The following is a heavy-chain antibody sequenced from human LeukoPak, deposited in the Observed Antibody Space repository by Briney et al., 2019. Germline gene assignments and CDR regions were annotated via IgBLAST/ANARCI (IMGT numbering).Heavy chain of an antibody. Sequence: KSSETLSLTCTVSGGSISSSGYYWSWIRQHPGKGLEWIGYIYYSGSTYYNPSLKSRVTISVDTPKNQFSLKLSSVTAADTAVYYCARVVSYYDSSGYYHGVVFQHWGQGTLVTVSS. J-gene: IGHJ1*01. CDR1: GGSISSSGYY. D-gene: IGHD3-22*01. CDR2: IYYSGST. V-gene: IGHV4-31*02. CDR3: ARVVSYYDSSGYYHGVVFQH.